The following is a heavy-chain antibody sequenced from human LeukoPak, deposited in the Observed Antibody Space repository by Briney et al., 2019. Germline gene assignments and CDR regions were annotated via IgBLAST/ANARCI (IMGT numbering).Heavy chain of an antibody. CDR2: INSRSSSI. D-gene: IGHD2-21*02. Sequence: GGSLRLSCAASGFTFNTYTMSWVRQAPGKGLEWVSSINSRSSSIYYADSVKGRFTVSRDNTKNSLYLQMNSLRAEDTAVYFCAKESGDCGADCLAPSDHWGQGTLVTVSS. CDR1: GFTFNTYT. V-gene: IGHV3-21*01. CDR3: AKESGDCGADCLAPSDH. J-gene: IGHJ4*02.